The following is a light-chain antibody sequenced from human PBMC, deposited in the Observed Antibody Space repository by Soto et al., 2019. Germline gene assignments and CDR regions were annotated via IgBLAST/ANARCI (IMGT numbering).Light chain of an antibody. CDR2: DAT. Sequence: EIVLTQSPGTLSLSPGERATLSCRASQSVSSSYLAWYQQKPGQAPRLLIYDATTRAAGIPARFSGSGSGTEFTLTISSLQSEDFAVYYCQQYHNWLTFGGGTKVDIK. CDR1: QSVSSSY. V-gene: IGKV3-15*01. J-gene: IGKJ4*01. CDR3: QQYHNWLT.